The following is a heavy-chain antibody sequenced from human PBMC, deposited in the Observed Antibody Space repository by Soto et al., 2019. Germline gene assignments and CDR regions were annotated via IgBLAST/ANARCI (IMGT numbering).Heavy chain of an antibody. CDR1: GGTFSRYA. Sequence: QVQLVQSGAEVKKPGSSVKVSCMASGGTFSRYALSWIRQAPGQGLEWMGGIIPTFERPNYAQRFQGRLTIIADEYRRTVYMEMTSLRSDDMAVYYCARGSGWYQYAFDLWGQGTMVTVSS. J-gene: IGHJ3*01. V-gene: IGHV1-69*12. D-gene: IGHD6-13*01. CDR2: IIPTFERP. CDR3: ARGSGWYQYAFDL.